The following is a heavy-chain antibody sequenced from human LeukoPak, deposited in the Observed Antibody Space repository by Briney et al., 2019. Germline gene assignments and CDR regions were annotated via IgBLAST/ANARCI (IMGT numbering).Heavy chain of an antibody. CDR3: AREFDGSASGAGY. CDR2: MSSSSGLI. CDR1: GFTFRRYS. J-gene: IGHJ4*02. V-gene: IGHV3-21*01. Sequence: GGSLRLSXAASGFTFRRYSMNWVRQAPGKGLEWVSSMSSSSGLIYYGDTVKGRFTVSRDNAKRSLYLQMNSLRADDTAVYYCAREFDGSASGAGYWGQGTLVTVSS. D-gene: IGHD1-26*01.